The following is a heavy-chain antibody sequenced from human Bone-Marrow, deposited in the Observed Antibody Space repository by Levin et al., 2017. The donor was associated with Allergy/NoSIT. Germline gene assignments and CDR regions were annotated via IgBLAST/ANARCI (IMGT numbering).Heavy chain of an antibody. CDR2: ISYDGSNK. V-gene: IGHV3-30*18. CDR3: AKRHSSGPLYGMDV. J-gene: IGHJ6*02. D-gene: IGHD5-18*01. Sequence: GGSLRLSCAASGFSFSNSGMHWVRQAPGKGLEWVAVISYDGSNKYYADSVKGRFTISRDNSKNTLYLQMNSLRDEDTAVYFCAKRHSSGPLYGMDVWGQGTTVTVSS. CDR1: GFSFSNSG.